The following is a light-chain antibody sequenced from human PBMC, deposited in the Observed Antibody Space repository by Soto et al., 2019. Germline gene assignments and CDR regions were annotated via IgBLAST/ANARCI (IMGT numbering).Light chain of an antibody. CDR1: EGVSTY. J-gene: IGKJ1*01. CDR3: HQYLNWPQA. V-gene: IGKV3-15*01. Sequence: ETVMTQSPATLSVSPGESVTLSCRASEGVSTYLAWYQQKPGQAPRLLTYGASARATGIPARFSGSGSGTEFTLIISNLQPEDFAVYYCHQYLNWPQAFGQGTKVEIK. CDR2: GAS.